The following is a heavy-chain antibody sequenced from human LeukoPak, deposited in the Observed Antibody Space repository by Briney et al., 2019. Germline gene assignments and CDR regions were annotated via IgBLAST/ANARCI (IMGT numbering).Heavy chain of an antibody. CDR2: IKQDGSEK. Sequence: PGGSLRLSCAASGSTFGSYWMSWVRQAPGKGLEWVANIKQDGSEKYYVDSVKGRFTISRDNAKNSLYLQMNSLRAEDTAVYYCAGYYDSSGYYAFDYWGQGTLVTVSS. D-gene: IGHD3-22*01. CDR1: GSTFGSYW. J-gene: IGHJ4*02. CDR3: AGYYDSSGYYAFDY. V-gene: IGHV3-7*01.